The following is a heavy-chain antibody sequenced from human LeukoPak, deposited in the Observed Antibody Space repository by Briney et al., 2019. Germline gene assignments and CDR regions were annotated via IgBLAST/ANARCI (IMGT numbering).Heavy chain of an antibody. CDR2: ISYDGSNK. V-gene: IGHV3-30*18. CDR3: AKSYSSGWFTFDY. D-gene: IGHD6-19*01. Sequence: GGSLRLSCAASGFTFSSYGMHWVRQAPGKGLEWVAVISYDGSNKYYADSVMGRFTISRDNSKNTLYLQMNSLRAEDTAVYYCAKSYSSGWFTFDYWGQGTLVTVSS. J-gene: IGHJ4*02. CDR1: GFTFSSYG.